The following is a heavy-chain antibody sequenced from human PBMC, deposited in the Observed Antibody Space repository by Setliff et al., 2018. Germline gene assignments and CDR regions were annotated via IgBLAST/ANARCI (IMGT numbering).Heavy chain of an antibody. CDR3: ARHALSFDSAWDV. CDR1: GGSINSGPYY. J-gene: IGHJ6*04. Sequence: PSETLSLTCTVSGGSINSGPYYWTWIRQSAERGLEWIGQIFSNGRIKYNPALKSRVTISLDTSKNQFSLNLNSATAADTAVYYCARHALSFDSAWDVWGKGTTVTVSS. V-gene: IGHV4-61*09. CDR2: IFSNGRI. D-gene: IGHD3-9*01.